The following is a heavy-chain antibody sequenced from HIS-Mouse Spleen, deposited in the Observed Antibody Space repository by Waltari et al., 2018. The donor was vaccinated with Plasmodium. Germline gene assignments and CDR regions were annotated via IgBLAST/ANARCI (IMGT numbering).Heavy chain of an antibody. J-gene: IGHJ3*02. Sequence: QVQLQESGPGLVKPSQTLSLTCTVSGGSISSGGYYWSWIRQHPGKGLEWIGYIYYSGSTYYNPSLKSRVTISLDTSKNQFSLKLSSVTAADTAVYYCARVSPPANWGALNAFDIWGQGTMVTVSS. D-gene: IGHD7-27*01. V-gene: IGHV4-31*03. CDR2: IYYSGST. CDR3: ARVSPPANWGALNAFDI. CDR1: GGSISSGGYY.